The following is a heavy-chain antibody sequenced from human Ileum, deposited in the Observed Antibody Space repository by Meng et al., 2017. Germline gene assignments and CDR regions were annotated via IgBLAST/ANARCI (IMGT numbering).Heavy chain of an antibody. CDR3: ASASSYSSYYD. CDR1: GFTFSDFY. D-gene: IGHD6-19*01. CDR2: IRNKDHSYTT. J-gene: IGHJ4*02. Sequence: GGSLRLSCAASGFTFSDFYMDWVRQAPGKGLEWVGRIRNKDHSYTTEYAASVRGRFTISRDNSKMSLYLQMNSLKTEDTAVYYCASASSYSSYYDWGQGTLVTVSS. V-gene: IGHV3-72*01.